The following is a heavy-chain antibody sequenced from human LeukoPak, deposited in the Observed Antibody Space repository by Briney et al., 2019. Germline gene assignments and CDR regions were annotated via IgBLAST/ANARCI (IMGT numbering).Heavy chain of an antibody. CDR1: GGSFSGYY. V-gene: IGHV4-34*01. CDR2: INHRGST. Sequence: SETLSLTCAVYGGSFSGYYWSWIRQPPGKGLEWIGEINHRGSTNYNPSLKSRVTISVDTSKNQFSLKLSSVTAADTAVYYCARSRSMYSSSSGFDYWGQGTLVTVSS. CDR3: ARSRSMYSSSSGFDY. D-gene: IGHD6-6*01. J-gene: IGHJ4*02.